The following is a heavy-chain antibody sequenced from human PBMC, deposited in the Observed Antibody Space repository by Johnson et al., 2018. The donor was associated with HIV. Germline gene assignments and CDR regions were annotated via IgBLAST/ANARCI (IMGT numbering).Heavy chain of an antibody. D-gene: IGHD6-6*01. V-gene: IGHV3-15*01. Sequence: VQLVESGGGVVQPGGSLRLSCAASGFTFSNAWMSWVRQAPGKGLEWVGRIKSKTDGGTTDYAEPVKGRFSISRDDSKNTLYLQMNSLKTEDTAVYYCTTTSSSGYTNSYAFDVWGQGTMVTVSS. CDR1: GFTFSNAW. J-gene: IGHJ3*01. CDR3: TTTSSSGYTNSYAFDV. CDR2: IKSKTDGGTT.